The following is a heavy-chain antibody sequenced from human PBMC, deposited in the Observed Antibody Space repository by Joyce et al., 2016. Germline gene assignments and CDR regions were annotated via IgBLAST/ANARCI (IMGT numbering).Heavy chain of an antibody. V-gene: IGHV5-51*01. CDR1: GHSFTTYW. J-gene: IGHJ6*02. D-gene: IGHD6-19*01. Sequence: EVQLVQSGAEVKKPGESLKISCKGSGHSFTTYWIGWVRQMPGKGPGWMGIIYPGDSYTRYSPSFQGQVTISVDKSINTAYLQWSSLKASDTAIYYCARLLGQWPVSYYGMDVWGQGTTVTVSS. CDR2: IYPGDSYT. CDR3: ARLLGQWPVSYYGMDV.